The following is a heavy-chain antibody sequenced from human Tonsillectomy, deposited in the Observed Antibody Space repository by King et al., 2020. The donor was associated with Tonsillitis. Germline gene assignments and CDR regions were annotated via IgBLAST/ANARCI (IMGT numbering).Heavy chain of an antibody. D-gene: IGHD1-1*01. V-gene: IGHV3-74*01. Sequence: VQLVESGGGLVQPGGSLRLSCAASGFTFSSYWIHWVRQPPGKGLVGVSRSSPDGGSTTYADSVKGRFTISRDNAKNTLYLQMSSLGVDDTAVYYCMNDQVVGWGQGTLVTVSS. J-gene: IGHJ4*02. CDR1: GFTFSSYW. CDR3: MNDQVVG. CDR2: SSPDGGST.